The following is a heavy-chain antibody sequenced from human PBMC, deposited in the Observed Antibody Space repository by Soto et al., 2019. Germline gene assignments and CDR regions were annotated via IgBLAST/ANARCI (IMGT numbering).Heavy chain of an antibody. CDR1: GYTFNFYG. V-gene: IGHV1-18*01. CDR3: ARIGVSSGHESPDFDS. Sequence: GASVKGSCKASGYTFNFYGITWVRQAPGQGLEWMGWISGFNGNTNYAADLQGRVTMTTDTSTSTAYMELRGLRSDDTAVYYCARIGVSSGHESPDFDSWGQGTLVTVSS. J-gene: IGHJ4*02. D-gene: IGHD3-16*01. CDR2: ISGFNGNT.